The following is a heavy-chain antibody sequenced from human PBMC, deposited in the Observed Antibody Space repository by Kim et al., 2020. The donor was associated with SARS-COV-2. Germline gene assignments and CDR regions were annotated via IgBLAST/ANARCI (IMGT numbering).Heavy chain of an antibody. CDR3: AKDSGLSTFDY. Sequence: GGSLRLSCAASGFTFSSYGMHWVRQAPGKGLEWVAVISYDGSKKYYADSVKGRFTISRDNSKNTLYLQMNSLRAEDTAVYYCAKDSGLSTFDYWGQGTLVTVSS. J-gene: IGHJ4*02. CDR2: ISYDGSKK. D-gene: IGHD3-10*01. CDR1: GFTFSSYG. V-gene: IGHV3-30*18.